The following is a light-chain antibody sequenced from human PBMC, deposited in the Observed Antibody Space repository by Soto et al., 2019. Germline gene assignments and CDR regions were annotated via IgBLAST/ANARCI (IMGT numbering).Light chain of an antibody. CDR1: SIDFVSYNR. CDR3: SLYTSENTYV. V-gene: IGLV2-18*01. J-gene: IGLJ1*01. CDR2: EAR. Sequence: GASIDFVSYNRVSWYQQPPGTAPKLIIYEARNRPSGVPDRFSGSKSGNTASLTISGLQAADEADYYCSLYTSENTYVFGNGTKVTVL.